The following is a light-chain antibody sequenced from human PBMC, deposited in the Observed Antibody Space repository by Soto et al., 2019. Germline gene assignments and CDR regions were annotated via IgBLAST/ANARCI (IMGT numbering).Light chain of an antibody. Sequence: QSALTQPASVSGSPGQSITISCTGTSSDVGNYNYVSWYQQHPGKAPKIVIYDVSNRPSGASNRFSGSESGNTASLTISGLQADDEADYYCSSYTTSSTLVFGGGTKLTVL. CDR1: SSDVGNYNY. V-gene: IGLV2-14*03. CDR2: DVS. J-gene: IGLJ2*01. CDR3: SSYTTSSTLV.